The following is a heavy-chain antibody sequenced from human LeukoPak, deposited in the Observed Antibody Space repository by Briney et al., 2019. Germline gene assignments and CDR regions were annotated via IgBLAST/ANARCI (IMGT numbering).Heavy chain of an antibody. CDR1: GFNFSDNY. CDR2: ISSSSRYI. Sequence: RSGGSLRLSCAASGFNFSDNYMNWVRQAPGKGLEWVSSISSSSRYIYYADSVKGRFTISRDNAKNSLYLQMNSLRAEDTALYYCAKATFGSWFDPWGQGTLVTVSS. J-gene: IGHJ5*02. V-gene: IGHV3-21*04. CDR3: AKATFGSWFDP. D-gene: IGHD1-26*01.